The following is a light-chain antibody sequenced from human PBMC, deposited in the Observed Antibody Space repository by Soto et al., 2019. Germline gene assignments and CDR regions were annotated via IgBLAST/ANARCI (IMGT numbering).Light chain of an antibody. V-gene: IGKV1-5*03. CDR1: HSISGW. Sequence: DIQMTQSPSTLSASVGDRVTITGRASHSISGWLACYQKKPGKAPNHLLYKASTLQSGVPSRFSGSGSGTDFTLTISSLQPEDVANYYCQQFHNYPPITFGQGTRLEI. CDR3: QQFHNYPPIT. CDR2: KAS. J-gene: IGKJ5*01.